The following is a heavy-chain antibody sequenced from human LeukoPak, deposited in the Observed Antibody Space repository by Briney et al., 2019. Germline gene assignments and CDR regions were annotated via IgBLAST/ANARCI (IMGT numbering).Heavy chain of an antibody. J-gene: IGHJ3*02. D-gene: IGHD6-13*01. CDR2: IYHSGST. Sequence: SQTLSLTCTVSGGSISSGGYYWSWIRQHPGKGLEWIGYIYHSGSTYYNPSLKSRVTISVDRSKNQFSLRLSSVTAADTAVYYCARAVIAGAFDIWGQGTMVTVSS. V-gene: IGHV4-30-2*01. CDR1: GGSISSGGYY. CDR3: ARAVIAGAFDI.